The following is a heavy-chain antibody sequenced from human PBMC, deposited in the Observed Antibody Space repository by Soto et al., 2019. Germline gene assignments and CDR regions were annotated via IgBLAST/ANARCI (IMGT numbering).Heavy chain of an antibody. CDR1: GVTFTSYA. CDR2: ISKSGDST. V-gene: IGHV3-23*01. J-gene: IGHJ4*02. Sequence: GGSLRLSCAASGVTFTSYAMTWVRQVPGEGLQWVSSISKSGDSTYYADSVKGRFTTSRDNSKNTLYLQMNSLRAEDTAIYYFAKGSFGFDYWGQGTLVTVSS. D-gene: IGHD3-10*01. CDR3: AKGSFGFDY.